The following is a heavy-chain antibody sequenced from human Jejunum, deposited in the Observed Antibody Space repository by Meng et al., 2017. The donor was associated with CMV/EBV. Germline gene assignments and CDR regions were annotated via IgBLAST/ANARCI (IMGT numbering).Heavy chain of an antibody. CDR3: ARVGGNYYYYGMDV. D-gene: IGHD3-16*01. V-gene: IGHV3-20*03. CDR1: GFTFGCYG. Sequence: GFTFGCYGLSWVRQVPGKGLEWVSGVDWNGDNTGYAGSVRGRFTISRDSAKNCTYLQMNSLRVEDTALYYCARVGGNYYYYGMDVWGQGTTVTVSS. CDR2: VDWNGDNT. J-gene: IGHJ6*02.